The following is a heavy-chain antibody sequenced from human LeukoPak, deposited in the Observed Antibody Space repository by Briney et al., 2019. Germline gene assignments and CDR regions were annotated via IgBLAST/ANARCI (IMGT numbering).Heavy chain of an antibody. CDR3: ARVRAAGIYYYDSSGYSSDY. J-gene: IGHJ4*02. CDR2: INPNSGGT. Sequence: GASVKVSCKASGYTFTSYDINWVRQATGQGLEWMGWINPNSGGTNYAQKFQGWVTMTRDTSISTAYMELSRLRSDDTAVYYCARVRAAGIYYYDSSGYSSDYWGQGTLVTVSS. V-gene: IGHV1-2*04. D-gene: IGHD3-22*01. CDR1: GYTFTSYD.